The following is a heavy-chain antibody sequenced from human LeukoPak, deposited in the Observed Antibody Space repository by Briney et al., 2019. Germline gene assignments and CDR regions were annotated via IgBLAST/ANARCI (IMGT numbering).Heavy chain of an antibody. D-gene: IGHD2-15*01. CDR3: ARADIIVVAGATPVGSAFEY. CDR1: GYTFISYG. J-gene: IGHJ4*02. V-gene: IGHV1-18*01. Sequence: VKVSCKTSGYTFISYGISWLRQAPGQGIEWMGWISANKGDTEYAQKFQGRLTVTRDTSTSTAYMELKRLKSDDTAVYYCARADIIVVAGATPVGSAFEYWGQGTLITVS. CDR2: ISANKGDT.